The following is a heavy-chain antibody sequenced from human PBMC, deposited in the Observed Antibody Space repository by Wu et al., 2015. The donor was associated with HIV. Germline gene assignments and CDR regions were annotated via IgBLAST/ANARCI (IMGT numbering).Heavy chain of an antibody. CDR2: IDYLGRT. Sequence: QVQLQESGPGLVKPSETLSLTCTVSGYSINNGFRWVWLRQPPGKGLEWIAEIDYLGRTKYNPSLKSRVTILVDTSKNQFSMKLTSVTAADTAVYYCARPGDCSSTICTGWFDSWSQGTLVTVSS. CDR1: GYSINNGFR. D-gene: IGHD2-2*01. V-gene: IGHV4-38-2*02. J-gene: IGHJ5*01. CDR3: ARPGDCSSTICTGWFDS.